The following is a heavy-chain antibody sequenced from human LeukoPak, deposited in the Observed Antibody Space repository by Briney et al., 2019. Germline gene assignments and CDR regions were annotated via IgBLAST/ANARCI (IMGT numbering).Heavy chain of an antibody. CDR2: MNPYSGIT. J-gene: IGHJ6*02. CDR3: ARENVNRGSSWGYDYFGMDV. D-gene: IGHD6-13*01. CDR1: GYTFTSSYD. Sequence: GASVKVSCKASGYTFTSSYDTNWVRQAPGQGLEWMGWMNPYSGITGYPQKFQGRVTMTRDTSISTAYMELSSLTSEDTAVYFCARENVNRGSSWGYDYFGMDVWGQGTAVTVSS. V-gene: IGHV1-8*01.